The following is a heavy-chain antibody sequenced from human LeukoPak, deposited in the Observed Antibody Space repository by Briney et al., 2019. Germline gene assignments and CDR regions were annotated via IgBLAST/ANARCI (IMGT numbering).Heavy chain of an antibody. CDR3: ARDEGLYYYDSSGYYRNDAFDI. CDR1: GFSFSNYE. Sequence: QPGGSLRLSCAASGFSFSNYEMNWVRQAPGKGLEWVANIKQDGSEKYYVDSVKGRFTISRDNAKNSLYLQMNSLRAEDTAVYYCARDEGLYYYDSSGYYRNDAFDIWGQGTMVTVSS. D-gene: IGHD3-22*01. J-gene: IGHJ3*02. V-gene: IGHV3-7*01. CDR2: IKQDGSEK.